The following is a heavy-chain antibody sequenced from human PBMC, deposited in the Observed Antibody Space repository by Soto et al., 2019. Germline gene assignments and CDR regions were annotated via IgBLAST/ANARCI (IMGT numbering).Heavy chain of an antibody. CDR3: AKGTVNGYNWFDP. Sequence: QVQLVESGGGVVQPGRSLRLSCAASGFTFSSYGMHWVRQAPGKGLEWVAVISYDGSNKYYADSVKGRFTISRDNSKNTLYLQMNSLRAEDTAVYYCAKGTVNGYNWFDPWGQGTLVTVS. CDR2: ISYDGSNK. D-gene: IGHD4-17*01. CDR1: GFTFSSYG. J-gene: IGHJ5*02. V-gene: IGHV3-30*18.